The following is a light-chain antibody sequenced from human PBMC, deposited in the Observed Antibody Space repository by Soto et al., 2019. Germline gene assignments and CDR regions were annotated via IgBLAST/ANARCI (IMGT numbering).Light chain of an antibody. V-gene: IGKV3-20*01. J-gene: IGKJ1*01. CDR3: RQYVSSAT. CDR1: QSVDSSF. CDR2: GAS. Sequence: EIVLTQSPGFLSLSPGERATLSCRASQSVDSSFFAWYQQNPGQAPRLLIYGASKRATGIPDRFSCSGSGTVFSLTISRLEPEDFAGYYWRQYVSSATFGQGTKVEIK.